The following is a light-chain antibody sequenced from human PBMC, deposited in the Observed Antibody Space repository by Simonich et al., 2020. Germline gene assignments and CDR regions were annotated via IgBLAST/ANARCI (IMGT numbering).Light chain of an antibody. Sequence: QSALTQPASVSGSPGQSITISCTGTSSDVGGYNYVSWYQHHPGKAPQLMIYDVSKRPSGVSNRFSGSKSGNTASLTSSGLQAEDEADYYCSSYTSSSSVVFGGGTKLTVL. CDR2: DVS. J-gene: IGLJ2*01. CDR3: SSYTSSSSVV. V-gene: IGLV2-14*03. CDR1: SSDVGGYNY.